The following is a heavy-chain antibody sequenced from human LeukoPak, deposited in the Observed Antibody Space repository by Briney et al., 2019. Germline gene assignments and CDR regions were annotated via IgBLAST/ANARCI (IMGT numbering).Heavy chain of an antibody. V-gene: IGHV4-34*01. CDR2: INHSRST. Sequence: PSETLSLTCAVYGGPFSGYYWSWIREPPGKGLEWIGEINHSRSTNYNPSLKSRVTISVDTSKNQFSLKLSSVTAADTAVYYCARGRVYYDWGQGTLVTVSS. J-gene: IGHJ4*02. D-gene: IGHD1-26*01. CDR1: GGPFSGYY. CDR3: ARGRVYYD.